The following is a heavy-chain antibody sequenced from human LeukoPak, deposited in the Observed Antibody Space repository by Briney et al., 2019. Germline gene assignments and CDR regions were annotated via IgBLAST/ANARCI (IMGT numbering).Heavy chain of an antibody. CDR3: ARDRIRYFDWSGFDY. CDR2: INPSGGST. Sequence: ASVKVSCKASGYTFTSYYMHWVRQAPGQGLEWMGIINPSGGSTSYAQKFQGRVTMTRDMSTSTVYMELSSLRSEDTAVYYCARDRIRYFDWSGFDYWGQGTLVTVSS. V-gene: IGHV1-46*01. CDR1: GYTFTSYY. D-gene: IGHD3-9*01. J-gene: IGHJ4*02.